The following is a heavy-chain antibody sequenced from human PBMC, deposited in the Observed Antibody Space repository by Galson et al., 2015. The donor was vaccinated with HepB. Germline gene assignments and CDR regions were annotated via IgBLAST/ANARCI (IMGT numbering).Heavy chain of an antibody. V-gene: IGHV3-33*01. D-gene: IGHD1-26*01. Sequence: SLRLSCAASGFTFSSYGMHWVRQAPGRGLEWVAVIWSDGTNKYYADSVKGRFTISRDNSKNTLFLQMNSLRAEDTAVYYCARVIVGAPGHYYYMDVWGKGTTVTVSS. CDR1: GFTFSSYG. CDR3: ARVIVGAPGHYYYMDV. J-gene: IGHJ6*03. CDR2: IWSDGTNK.